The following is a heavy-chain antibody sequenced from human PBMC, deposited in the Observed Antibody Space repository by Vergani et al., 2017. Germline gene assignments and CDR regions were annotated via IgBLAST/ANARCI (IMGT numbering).Heavy chain of an antibody. Sequence: QLQLQESGPGLVKPSETLSLTCTVSGGSISSSSYYSGWIRQPPGRGLEWIGSFYYSGSTYYNPSLKSRLTISVDTSKNQFSLQLSSGTAADPAVYYCGRHVLEGARDVWGRGTLVTVSS. J-gene: IGHJ2*01. CDR1: GGSISSSSYY. CDR2: FYYSGST. D-gene: IGHD1-26*01. V-gene: IGHV4-39*01. CDR3: GRHVLEGARDV.